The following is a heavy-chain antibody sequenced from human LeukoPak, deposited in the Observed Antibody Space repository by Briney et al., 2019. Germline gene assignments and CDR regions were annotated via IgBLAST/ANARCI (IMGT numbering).Heavy chain of an antibody. V-gene: IGHV3-30*04. Sequence: GGSLRLSCAASGFTFSSYAMHWVRQAPGKGLEWVAVISYDGSNKYYADSVKGRFIISRDNSKNTLYLQMNSLRAEDTAVYYCAGEDAAAAEETYYYYGMDVWGQGTTVTVSS. CDR3: AGEDAAAAEETYYYYGMDV. J-gene: IGHJ6*02. D-gene: IGHD6-13*01. CDR1: GFTFSSYA. CDR2: ISYDGSNK.